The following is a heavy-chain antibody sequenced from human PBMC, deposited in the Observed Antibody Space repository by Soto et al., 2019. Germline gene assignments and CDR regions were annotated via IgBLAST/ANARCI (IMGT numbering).Heavy chain of an antibody. CDR3: ARGDCSGGSCYTYYFDY. D-gene: IGHD2-15*01. CDR1: GYTFTSYY. CDR2: INPSGGST. J-gene: IGHJ4*02. V-gene: IGHV1-46*03. Sequence: ASVKVSCKASGYTFTSYYMHWVRQAPGQGLEWMGIINPSGGSTSYAQKFRGRVTMTRDTSTSTVYMELSSLRSEDTAVYYCARGDCSGGSCYTYYFDYWGQGTLVTVSS.